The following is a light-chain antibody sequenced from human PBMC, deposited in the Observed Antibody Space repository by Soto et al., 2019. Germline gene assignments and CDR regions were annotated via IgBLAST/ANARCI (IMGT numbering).Light chain of an antibody. CDR1: QSVRSD. CDR2: GAS. V-gene: IGKV3-15*01. J-gene: IGKJ2*01. CDR3: QQYNNWPAYT. Sequence: EIVMTQSPATLSVSPGERATLSCRASQSVRSDLAWYQQKPGQAPRLLIYGASTRATGIPARFGGSGSGTEFTLPISSLESEDFAVYYCQQYNNWPAYTFGQGTKLEIK.